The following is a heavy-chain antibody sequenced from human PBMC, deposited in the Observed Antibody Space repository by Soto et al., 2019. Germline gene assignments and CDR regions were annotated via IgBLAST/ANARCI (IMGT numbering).Heavy chain of an antibody. D-gene: IGHD5-18*01. V-gene: IGHV1-2*04. CDR1: GYTFTGYY. CDR3: ARGTWIQLEGYYFDY. J-gene: IGHJ4*02. CDR2: INPNSGGT. Sequence: GASVKVSCKASGYTFTGYYMHWVRQAPGQGLEWMGWINPNSGGTNYAQKFQGWVTMTRDASISTAYMELSRLRSDDTAVYYCARGTWIQLEGYYFDYWGQGTLVTVSS.